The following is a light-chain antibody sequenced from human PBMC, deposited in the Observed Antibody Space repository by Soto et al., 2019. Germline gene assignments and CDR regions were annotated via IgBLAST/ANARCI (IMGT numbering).Light chain of an antibody. CDR2: GSS. Sequence: EVVLTQSPGTLSLSPGERATLSCRASQTVTNNYLAWFQQKPGQAPTLLIFGSSARATGIPDRFSGSGSGPDFTRTISSLAPEDFARYYCQQYGSSFPYTFGQGTMLE. CDR3: QQYGSSFPYT. J-gene: IGKJ2*01. CDR1: QTVTNNY. V-gene: IGKV3-20*01.